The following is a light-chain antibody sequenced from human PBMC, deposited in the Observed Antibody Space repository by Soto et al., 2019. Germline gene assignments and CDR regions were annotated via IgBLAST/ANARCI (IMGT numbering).Light chain of an antibody. CDR2: GNT. CDR1: SSDVGIYNY. Sequence: QSVLTQPASVSGSPGQSIAISCTGSSSDVGIYNYVSWYQQLPGRAPKLLIYGNTNRPSGVPDRFSGSKSGTAASLAITGLQAEDEADYYCQSYDSSLRGYVFGTGTKVTVL. V-gene: IGLV1-40*01. J-gene: IGLJ1*01. CDR3: QSYDSSLRGYV.